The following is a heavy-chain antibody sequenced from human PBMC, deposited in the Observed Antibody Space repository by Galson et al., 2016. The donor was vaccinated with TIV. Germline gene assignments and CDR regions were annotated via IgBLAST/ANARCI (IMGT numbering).Heavy chain of an antibody. V-gene: IGHV3-33*01. D-gene: IGHD3-3*02. Sequence: SLRLSCAVSGFSLKDYGTHWVRQAPGKGLEWVAVIGYDGTTKYYADSVNGRFTISRDTSTNTLSLRMDSLIGEDTAMYYCARSAAFGTGIWYVFDYWGQGSMVTVSS. CDR1: GFSLKDYG. J-gene: IGHJ4*02. CDR2: IGYDGTTK. CDR3: ARSAAFGTGIWYVFDY.